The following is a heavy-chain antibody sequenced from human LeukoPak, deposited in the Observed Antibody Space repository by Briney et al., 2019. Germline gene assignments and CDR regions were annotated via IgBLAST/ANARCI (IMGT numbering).Heavy chain of an antibody. D-gene: IGHD5-18*01. CDR1: GGSINSSSYY. J-gene: IGHJ4*02. CDR2: IYYSGST. CDR3: ARVYSYGYNRYFDY. Sequence: SETLSLTCTVSGGSINSSSYYWGWIRQPPGKGLEWIGTIYYSGSTYYNPSPKSRVTISVDTSKNQFSLKLSSVTAADTAVYYCARVYSYGYNRYFDYWGQGTLVTVSS. V-gene: IGHV4-39*07.